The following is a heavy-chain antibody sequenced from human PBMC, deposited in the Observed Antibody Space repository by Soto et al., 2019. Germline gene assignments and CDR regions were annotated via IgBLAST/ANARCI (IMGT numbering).Heavy chain of an antibody. CDR3: ASDLSGYYNDNSGWGGDY. CDR1: GYSFISYG. V-gene: IGHV1-18*01. CDR2: TSAYSGNT. D-gene: IGHD3-22*01. Sequence: QVQLVQSGAEVKKPGASVKVSCKASGYSFISYGISWVRQAPGQGLEWMGWTSAYSGNTNYAQKVQGRVTMTTDTSTRTAYMELRSLRSDDTAVYYCASDLSGYYNDNSGWGGDYWGQGTLVTVSS. J-gene: IGHJ4*02.